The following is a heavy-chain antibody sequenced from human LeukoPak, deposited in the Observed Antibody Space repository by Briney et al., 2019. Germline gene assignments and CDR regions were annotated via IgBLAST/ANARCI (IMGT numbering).Heavy chain of an antibody. J-gene: IGHJ3*02. Sequence: PGGSLRLSCAASGFTFITYWMSWVRQAPGKGLEWVANIKEDGSEEYYVESVKGRSTISRDNAKNSLYLQMNSLRAEDTAVYYCARTRAGSVDIWGQGTMVTVSS. CDR3: ARTRAGSVDI. CDR1: GFTFITYW. V-gene: IGHV3-7*04. D-gene: IGHD6-13*01. CDR2: IKEDGSEE.